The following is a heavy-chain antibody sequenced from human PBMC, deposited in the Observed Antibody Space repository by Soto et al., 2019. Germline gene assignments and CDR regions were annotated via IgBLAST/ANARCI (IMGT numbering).Heavy chain of an antibody. CDR2: IYYSGST. Sequence: QVQLQESGPGLVKPSQTLSLTCTVSGGSISSGGYYWSWIRQHPGKGLEWIGYIYYSGSTYYNPHLKSRVTISVDTSTNQFSLKLSSVTAADTAVYYCAREPYYYGSGRDGMDVWGQGTTVTVSS. CDR3: AREPYYYGSGRDGMDV. V-gene: IGHV4-31*03. J-gene: IGHJ6*02. CDR1: GGSISSGGYY. D-gene: IGHD3-10*01.